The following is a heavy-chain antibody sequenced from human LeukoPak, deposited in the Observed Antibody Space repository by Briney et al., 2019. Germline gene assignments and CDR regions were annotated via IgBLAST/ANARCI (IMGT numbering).Heavy chain of an antibody. J-gene: IGHJ4*02. V-gene: IGHV3-21*01. D-gene: IGHD3-10*01. Sequence: GGSLRLSCAASGFTFSSYSMNWVGQAPGKGLEWVSSISSSSSYIYYADSVKGRFTISRDNAKNSLYLQMNSLRAEDTAVYYCARSVAYPYGSGSCFDYWGQGTLVTVSS. CDR1: GFTFSSYS. CDR2: ISSSSSYI. CDR3: ARSVAYPYGSGSCFDY.